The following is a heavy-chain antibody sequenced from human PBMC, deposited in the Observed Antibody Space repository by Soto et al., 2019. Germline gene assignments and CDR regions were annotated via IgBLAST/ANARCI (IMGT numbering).Heavy chain of an antibody. J-gene: IGHJ4*02. V-gene: IGHV1-58*02. D-gene: IGHD4-17*01. CDR2: IVVGSGNT. CDR3: AAGSGWGDGDYAYYFDY. Sequence: SVKVSCKDSGFTFTSSAMHWVRQARGQRLEWIGWIVVGSGNTNYAQKFQERVTITRDMSTSTAYMELSSLRSEDTAVYYCAAGSGWGDGDYAYYFDYWGQGTLVTVSS. CDR1: GFTFTSSA.